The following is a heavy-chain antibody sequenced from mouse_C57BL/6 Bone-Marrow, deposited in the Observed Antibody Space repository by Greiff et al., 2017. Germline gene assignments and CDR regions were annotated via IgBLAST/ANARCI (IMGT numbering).Heavy chain of an antibody. Sequence: EASGVDFSRYWMSWVRRAPGKGLEWIGEINPDSSTINYAPSLKDKFIISRDNAKNTLYLQMSKVRSEDTALYYCARPESNYKYFDVWGTGTTVTVSS. D-gene: IGHD2-5*01. J-gene: IGHJ1*03. CDR3: ARPESNYKYFDV. V-gene: IGHV4-1*01. CDR2: INPDSSTI. CDR1: GVDFSRYW.